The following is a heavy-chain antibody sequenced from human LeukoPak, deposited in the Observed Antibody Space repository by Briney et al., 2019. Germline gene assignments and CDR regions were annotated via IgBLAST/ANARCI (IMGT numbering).Heavy chain of an antibody. D-gene: IGHD1-26*01. V-gene: IGHV1-2*02. CDR2: INPNSGGT. J-gene: IGHJ6*03. CDR3: ARDPLVGRDYYYYYMDV. CDR1: GYTFTGYY. Sequence: ASVKVSCKASGYTFTGYYMHWVRQAPGQGLEWMGWINPNSGGTNYAQKLQGRVTMTTDTSTSTAYMELRSLRSDDTAVYYCARDPLVGRDYYYYYMDVWGKGTTVTVSS.